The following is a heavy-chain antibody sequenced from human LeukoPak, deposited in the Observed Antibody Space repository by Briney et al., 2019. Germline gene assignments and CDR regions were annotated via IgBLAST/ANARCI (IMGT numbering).Heavy chain of an antibody. J-gene: IGHJ4*02. CDR1: GYSISSGYY. V-gene: IGHV4-38-2*02. D-gene: IGHD3-3*01. CDR2: IYHSGST. Sequence: SETLSLTCTVSGYSISSGYYWGWIRQPPGKGLEWIGSIYHSGSTNYNPSLKSRVTISVDTSKNQFSLKLSSVTAADTAVYYCARTRRDFWSGYCFDYWGQGTLVTVSS. CDR3: ARTRRDFWSGYCFDY.